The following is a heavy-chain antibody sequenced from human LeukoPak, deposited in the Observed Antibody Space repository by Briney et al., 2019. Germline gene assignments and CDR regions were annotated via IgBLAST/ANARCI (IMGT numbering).Heavy chain of an antibody. V-gene: IGHV4-4*07. CDR2: IYTSGST. CDR3: ARARFYGDLEIGEFDY. CDR1: GGSISSYY. D-gene: IGHD4-17*01. Sequence: SETLSLTCTVSGGSISSYYWSWIRQPAGKGLEWIGRIYTSGSTNYNPSLKSRVTMSVDTSKNQFSLKLSSVTAADTAVYYCARARFYGDLEIGEFDYWGQGTLVTVSS. J-gene: IGHJ4*02.